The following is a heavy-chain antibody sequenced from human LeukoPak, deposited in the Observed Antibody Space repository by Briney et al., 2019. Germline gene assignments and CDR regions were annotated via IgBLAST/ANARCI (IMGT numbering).Heavy chain of an antibody. CDR3: AKDRGFELLRSEDY. CDR1: GFTFSSYA. V-gene: IGHV3-23*01. CDR2: ISGSGGST. D-gene: IGHD2-15*01. Sequence: GGSLRLSCAASGFTFSSYAMSWVRQAPGKGLEWVSAISGSGGSTYYADSVKGRFTISRDNSKNTLYLQMNSLRAEDTAVCYCAKDRGFELLRSEDYWGQGTLVTVSS. J-gene: IGHJ4*02.